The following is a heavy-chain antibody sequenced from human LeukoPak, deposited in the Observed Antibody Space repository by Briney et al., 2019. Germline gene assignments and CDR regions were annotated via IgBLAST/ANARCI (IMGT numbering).Heavy chain of an antibody. CDR2: ISGSGGTT. J-gene: IGHJ4*02. Sequence: PGGSLRLFCAASGFTFSSYAMSWVRQAPGKGLEWVSTISGSGGTTYYADSVKGRFTISRDNSKNTLYLQMNSLRAEDTAIYYCAKEGRITMIVVIITYFDYWGQGTLVTVSS. CDR3: AKEGRITMIVVIITYFDY. CDR1: GFTFSSYA. V-gene: IGHV3-23*01. D-gene: IGHD3-22*01.